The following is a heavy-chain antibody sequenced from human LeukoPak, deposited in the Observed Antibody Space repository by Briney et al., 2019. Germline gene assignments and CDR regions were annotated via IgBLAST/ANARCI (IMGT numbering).Heavy chain of an antibody. Sequence: GGSLRLSCAASGFTFSSYGMHWVRQAPGKGLEWVAFIRYDGSNKYYADSVKGRLTISRDNSKNTLYLQMNSLRAEDTAVYYCARDLFRDYGDYYNWFDPWGQGTLVTVSS. CDR2: IRYDGSNK. CDR1: GFTFSSYG. D-gene: IGHD4-17*01. V-gene: IGHV3-30*02. CDR3: ARDLFRDYGDYYNWFDP. J-gene: IGHJ5*02.